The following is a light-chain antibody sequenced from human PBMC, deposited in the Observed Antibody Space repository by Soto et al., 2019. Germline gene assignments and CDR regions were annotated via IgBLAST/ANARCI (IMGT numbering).Light chain of an antibody. J-gene: IGKJ4*01. CDR1: QSITGN. V-gene: IGKV3-20*01. CDR3: QHYGTSPLP. Sequence: EIVMTQSPATLSVSPGERATLSCRASQSITGNLTWYQHKPGQAPRLLIYGASSRATGIPDRFSGSGSGTDFTLTINRLEPEDFAVYYCQHYGTSPLPFGGGTKVDIK. CDR2: GAS.